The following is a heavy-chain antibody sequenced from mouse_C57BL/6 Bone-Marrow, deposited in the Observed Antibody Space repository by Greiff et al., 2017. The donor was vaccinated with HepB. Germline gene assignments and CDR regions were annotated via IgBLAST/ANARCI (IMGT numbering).Heavy chain of an antibody. CDR1: GFTFSDYY. Sequence: EVNLVESEGGLVQPGSSMKLSCTASGFTFSDYYMAWVRQVPEKGLEWVANINYDGSSTYYLDSLKSRFIISRDNAKNILYLQMSSLKSEDTATYYCARDAPYWYFDVWGTGTTVTVSS. CDR3: ARDAPYWYFDV. J-gene: IGHJ1*03. V-gene: IGHV5-16*01. CDR2: INYDGSST.